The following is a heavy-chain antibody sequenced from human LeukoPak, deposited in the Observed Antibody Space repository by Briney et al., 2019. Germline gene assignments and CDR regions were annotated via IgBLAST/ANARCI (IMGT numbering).Heavy chain of an antibody. J-gene: IGHJ4*02. CDR1: GGTFSNYP. CDR2: IIPTFSTT. CDR3: ARSSLDTMVRGGHPYYFDY. V-gene: IGHV1-69*05. D-gene: IGHD3-10*01. Sequence: SVKVSCKASGGTFSNYPVGWVRQAPGQGLEWMGGIIPTFSTTNYAQKFQGRVTITTDESTSTVYMELSGLTSEDTAVYYCARSSLDTMVRGGHPYYFDYWGQGTLVTVSS.